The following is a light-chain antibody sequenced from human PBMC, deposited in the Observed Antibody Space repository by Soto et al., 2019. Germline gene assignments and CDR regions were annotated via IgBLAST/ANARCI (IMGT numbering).Light chain of an antibody. CDR2: GAS. J-gene: IGKJ1*01. CDR1: QSVSSSY. Sequence: PCTLSLSPGERATLSCRASQSVSSSYLAWYQQKPGQAPRLLIYGASSRATGIPDRFSGSGSGTDFTLTISRLEPEDFAVYYCHQYGSSRGRFGQGTKVDI. V-gene: IGKV3-20*01. CDR3: HQYGSSRGR.